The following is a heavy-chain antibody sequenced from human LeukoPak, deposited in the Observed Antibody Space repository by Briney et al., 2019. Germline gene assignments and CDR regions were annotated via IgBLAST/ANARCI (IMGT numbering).Heavy chain of an antibody. CDR1: GGSFSGYY. CDR3: AREGGGYSYGHGRDDAFDI. CDR2: INHSGST. D-gene: IGHD5-18*01. Sequence: SETLSLTCAVYGGSFSGYYWSWIRQPPGKGLEWIGEINHSGSTNYNPSLKSRVTISVDTSKNQFSLKLSSVTAADTAVYHCAREGGGYSYGHGRDDAFDIWGQGTMVTVSS. J-gene: IGHJ3*02. V-gene: IGHV4-34*01.